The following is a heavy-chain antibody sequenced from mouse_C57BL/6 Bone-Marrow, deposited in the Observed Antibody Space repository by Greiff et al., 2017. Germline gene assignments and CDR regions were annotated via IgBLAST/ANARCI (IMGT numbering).Heavy chain of an antibody. J-gene: IGHJ3*01. CDR2: IHPNSGST. V-gene: IGHV1-64*01. CDR3: ARPANWAWFAY. Sequence: VQLQQPGAELVKPGASVKLSCKASGYTFTSYWMHWVKQRPGQGLEWIGMIHPNSGSTNYNEKFKSKATLTVDKSSSTACMQLSSLTSEDSAVYYCARPANWAWFAYWGQGTLVTVSA. CDR1: GYTFTSYW. D-gene: IGHD4-1*01.